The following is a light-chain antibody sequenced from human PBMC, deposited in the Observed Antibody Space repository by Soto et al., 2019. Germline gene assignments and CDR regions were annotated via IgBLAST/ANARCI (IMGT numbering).Light chain of an antibody. CDR1: QSILYSSNNKSY. V-gene: IGKV4-1*01. Sequence: DIVMTQSPDSLAVSLGERATINCKSSQSILYSSNNKSYLAWYQQTPGQPPKLLIYWASTRESGVPDRFSGSGSGTQFALTISSLQAEDVALYYCQQYYGSPITFGQGTRLEMK. J-gene: IGKJ5*01. CDR2: WAS. CDR3: QQYYGSPIT.